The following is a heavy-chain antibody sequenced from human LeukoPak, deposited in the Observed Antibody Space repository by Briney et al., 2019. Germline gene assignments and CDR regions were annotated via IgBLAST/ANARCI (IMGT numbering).Heavy chain of an antibody. CDR3: ARGGYDFWSGYDYYYYYYMDV. Sequence: ASVKVSCKASGYTFTGYYMHWVRQAPGQGLEWMGIINPSGGSTSYAQKFQGRVTMTRDTSTSTVYMELSSLRSEDTAVYYCARGGYDFWSGYDYYYYYYMDVWGKGTTVTVSS. J-gene: IGHJ6*03. V-gene: IGHV1-46*01. CDR2: INPSGGST. CDR1: GYTFTGYY. D-gene: IGHD3-3*01.